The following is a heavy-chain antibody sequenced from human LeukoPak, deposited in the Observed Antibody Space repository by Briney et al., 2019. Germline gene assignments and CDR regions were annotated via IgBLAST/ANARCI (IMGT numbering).Heavy chain of an antibody. D-gene: IGHD2-2*01. CDR3: ARAKHPVVPAAIYWFDP. CDR2: IYYSGST. V-gene: IGHV4-59*01. J-gene: IGHJ5*02. Sequence: PSETLSLTCTVSGGSISSYYWSWIRQPPGKGLEWIGYIYYSGSTNYNPSLKSRVTISVDTSKNQFSLKLSSVTAADTAVYYCARAKHPVVPAAIYWFDPWGQGTLVTVSS. CDR1: GGSISSYY.